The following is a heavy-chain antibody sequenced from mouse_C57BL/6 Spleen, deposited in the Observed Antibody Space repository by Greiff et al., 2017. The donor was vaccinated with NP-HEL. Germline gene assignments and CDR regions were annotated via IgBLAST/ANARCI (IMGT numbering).Heavy chain of an antibody. CDR2: ISYSGST. D-gene: IGHD2-3*01. CDR1: GYSITSGYD. CDR3: AREDGYYAWFAY. Sequence: EVQLVESGPGMVKPSQSLSLTCTVTGYSITSGYDWHWIRHFPGNKLEWMGYISYSGSTNYNPSLKSRISITHDTSKNHFFLKLNSVTTEDTATYYCAREDGYYAWFAYWGQGTLVTVSA. V-gene: IGHV3-1*01. J-gene: IGHJ3*01.